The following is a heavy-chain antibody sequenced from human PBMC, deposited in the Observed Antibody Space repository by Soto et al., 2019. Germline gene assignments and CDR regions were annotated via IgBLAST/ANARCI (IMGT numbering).Heavy chain of an antibody. J-gene: IGHJ5*02. D-gene: IGHD3-22*01. CDR1: GYSISSGYY. CDR3: ARVGPWVPYYYDSSPYTFENWFDP. CDR2: TYHGGST. Sequence: SETLSLTCAVSGYSISSGYYWGWLRQPPGKGLEWIGSTYHGGSTYYNPSLNSRVTLSIDMTNNHVSLILNSVTAANTAVYYCARVGPWVPYYYDSSPYTFENWFDPWGQGTLVTVSS. V-gene: IGHV4-38-2*01.